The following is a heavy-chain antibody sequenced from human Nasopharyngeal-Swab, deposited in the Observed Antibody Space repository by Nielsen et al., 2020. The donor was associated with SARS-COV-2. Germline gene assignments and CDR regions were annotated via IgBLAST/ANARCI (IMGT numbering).Heavy chain of an antibody. J-gene: IGHJ4*02. D-gene: IGHD3-16*01. CDR1: GDSINNDRW. Sequence: SETLSLTCTVSGDSINNDRWWTWVRQPPGKGLEYIGEIHHSRGTNLNPSLKGRVTMSVDKFKNQFSLKLNSVTAADTAMYFCTRGGVWRFDYWGQGTLVTVSS. CDR3: TRGGVWRFDY. CDR2: IHHSRGT. V-gene: IGHV4-4*02.